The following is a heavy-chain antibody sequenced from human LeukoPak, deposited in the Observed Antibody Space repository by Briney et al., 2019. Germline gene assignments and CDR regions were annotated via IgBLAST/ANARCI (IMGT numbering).Heavy chain of an antibody. J-gene: IGHJ3*02. D-gene: IGHD5-18*01. CDR1: GFSFSSYA. Sequence: GGSLLLSCAAAGFSFSSYAMHGGRQAPGRGLEWVAVISYDGSNKYYADSVKGRFTISRDNSKNTLYLQMNSLRAEDTAVYYCARALWIQLDDAFDIWGQGTMVTVSS. CDR3: ARALWIQLDDAFDI. V-gene: IGHV3-30-3*01. CDR2: ISYDGSNK.